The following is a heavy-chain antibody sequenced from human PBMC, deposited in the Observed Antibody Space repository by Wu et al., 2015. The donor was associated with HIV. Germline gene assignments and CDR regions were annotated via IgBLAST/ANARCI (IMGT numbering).Heavy chain of an antibody. Sequence: QVQLVQSGAEVKKPGSSVKVSCKASGGTFSSYAISWVRQAPGQGLEWMGGIIPIFGTANYAQKFQGRVTITTDESTSTAYMELSSLRSEDTAVYYCARGAFGEDDYVWGSYREPWYFDLWGRGTLVTVSS. CDR3: ARGAFGEDDYVWGSYREPWYFDL. CDR1: GGTFSSYA. V-gene: IGHV1-69*05. J-gene: IGHJ2*01. CDR2: IIPIFGTA. D-gene: IGHD3-16*02.